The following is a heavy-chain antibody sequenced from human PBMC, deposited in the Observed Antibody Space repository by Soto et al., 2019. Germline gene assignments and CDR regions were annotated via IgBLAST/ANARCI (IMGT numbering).Heavy chain of an antibody. D-gene: IGHD5-12*01. CDR3: TRDPYSGYDSARGDYYYGMDV. V-gene: IGHV3-49*03. J-gene: IGHJ6*02. CDR2: IRSKAYGGTT. CDR1: GFTFGDYA. Sequence: GGSLRLSCTASGFTFGDYAMSWFRQAPGKGLEWVGFIRSKAYGGTTEYAASVKGRFTISRDDSKSIAYLQMNSLKTEDTAVYYCTRDPYSGYDSARGDYYYGMDVWGQGTTVTVSS.